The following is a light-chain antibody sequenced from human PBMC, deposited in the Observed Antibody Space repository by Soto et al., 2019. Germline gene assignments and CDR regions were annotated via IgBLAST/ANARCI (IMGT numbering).Light chain of an antibody. J-gene: IGKJ3*01. Sequence: EIVLTQSPGTLSLSPGERATLSCRASQSISENYLAWYQQKPGQAPRLLIYGASSRATGIADRFSGSGSGTDFTITISRLEPEDFAVYYCQQYGSSPTFGPGTKVDIK. CDR2: GAS. CDR1: QSISENY. CDR3: QQYGSSPT. V-gene: IGKV3-20*01.